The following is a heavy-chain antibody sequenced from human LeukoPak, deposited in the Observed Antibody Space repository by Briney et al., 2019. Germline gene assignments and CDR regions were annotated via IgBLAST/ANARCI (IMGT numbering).Heavy chain of an antibody. D-gene: IGHD2-21*02. J-gene: IGHJ2*01. CDR3: TRSLVVVTVIFFYFDL. Sequence: GRSLRLSCTASRFSLGDDAMTWVRHAPGKGLEWVGFIRSKAFGETTEYAASVKGRFTISRDDSKNIAYLQMNSLKAEDTAVYYCTRSLVVVTVIFFYFDLWGRGTLVTVSS. V-gene: IGHV3-49*04. CDR2: IRSKAFGETT. CDR1: RFSLGDDA.